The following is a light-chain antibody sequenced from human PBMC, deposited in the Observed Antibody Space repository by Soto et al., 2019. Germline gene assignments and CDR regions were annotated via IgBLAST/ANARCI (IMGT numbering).Light chain of an antibody. CDR2: EAS. V-gene: IGKV1-5*01. CDR1: QFISTW. CDR3: QFYNSYSWT. Sequence: DIQMTQSPSTLSASVGDRVTITCRANQFISTWVAWFQQKPGNAPRLLIHEASALQSGVPSRFSGSGSGTEFTLSISSLQRDDFATYYCQFYNSYSWTFGQGTKVEI. J-gene: IGKJ1*01.